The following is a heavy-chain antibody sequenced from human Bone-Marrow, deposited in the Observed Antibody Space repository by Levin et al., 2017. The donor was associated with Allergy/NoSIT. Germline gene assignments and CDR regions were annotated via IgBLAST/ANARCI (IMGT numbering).Heavy chain of an antibody. CDR1: GGTFSSYT. D-gene: IGHD3-3*01. V-gene: IGHV1-69*02. Sequence: SVKVSCKASGGTFSSYTISWVRQAPGQGLEWMGRIIPILGIANYAQKFQGRVTITADKSTSTAYMELSSLRSEDTAVYYCARSGLRSTIFGVVIHKTRYYYYYYGMDVWGQGTTVTVSS. CDR2: IIPILGIA. J-gene: IGHJ6*02. CDR3: ARSGLRSTIFGVVIHKTRYYYYYYGMDV.